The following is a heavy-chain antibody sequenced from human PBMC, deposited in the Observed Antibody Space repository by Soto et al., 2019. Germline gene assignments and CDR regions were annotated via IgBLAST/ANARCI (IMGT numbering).Heavy chain of an antibody. CDR1: GGSFSGYY. D-gene: IGHD2-2*01. J-gene: IGHJ5*02. V-gene: IGHV4-34*01. CDR3: ARVGYCSSTSCLTVNNWFDP. CDR2: INHSGST. Sequence: SETLSLTCAVYGGSFSGYYWSWIRQPPGKGLEWIGEINHSGSTNYNPSLKSRVTISVDTSKNQFSLKLSSVTAADTAVYYCARVGYCSSTSCLTVNNWFDPWGQGTLVTVSS.